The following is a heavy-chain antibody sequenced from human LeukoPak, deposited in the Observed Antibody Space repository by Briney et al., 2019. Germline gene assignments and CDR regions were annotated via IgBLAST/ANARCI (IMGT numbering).Heavy chain of an antibody. CDR3: ARDRSSSFERIPH. CDR2: ISGSGGTI. V-gene: IGHV3-11*01. Sequence: PGGSLRLSCAASGFTFSDHYMSWIRRIPGKGLEWVSYISGSGGTISYADSVKGRFTISRDNAKNSLYLQMNSLRAEDTAVYYCARDRSSSFERIPHWGQGTLVTVSS. CDR1: GFTFSDHY. J-gene: IGHJ4*02. D-gene: IGHD2-2*01.